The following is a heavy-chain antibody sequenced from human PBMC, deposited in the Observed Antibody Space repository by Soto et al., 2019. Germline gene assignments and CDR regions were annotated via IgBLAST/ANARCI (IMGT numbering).Heavy chain of an antibody. CDR2: IYYSGST. CDR3: AGDSSMTYYYGMDV. V-gene: IGHV4-61*01. J-gene: IGHJ6*02. CDR1: GGSVDSGSYY. Sequence: SETLSLTCTVSGGSVDSGSYYWSWIRQSPGKGLEWIGYIYYSGSTNSNPSLKSRVTISLDMSKNQFSLKLSSVTAADTAVYYCAGDSSMTYYYGMDVWGQGTTVTVSS.